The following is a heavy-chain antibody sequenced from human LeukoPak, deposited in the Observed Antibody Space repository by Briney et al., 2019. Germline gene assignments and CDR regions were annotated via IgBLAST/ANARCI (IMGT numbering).Heavy chain of an antibody. J-gene: IGHJ3*02. CDR2: ISSSSSYI. Sequence: PGGSLRFSCAASGFTFSSYSMNWVRQAPGKGLEWVSSISSSSSYIYYADSVKGRFTISRDNAKNPLYLQMNSLRAEDTAVYYCARVRQPGGAFDIWGQGTMVTVSS. V-gene: IGHV3-21*01. CDR1: GFTFSSYS. D-gene: IGHD3-10*01. CDR3: ARVRQPGGAFDI.